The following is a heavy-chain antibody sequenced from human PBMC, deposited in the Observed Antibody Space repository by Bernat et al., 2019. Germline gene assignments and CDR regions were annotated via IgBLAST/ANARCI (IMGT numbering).Heavy chain of an antibody. Sequence: EVQLVESGGALVQPGGSLRLSCSASGFTFSNSAMSLVRQAPGKGLEWVSTLLFVYGRTKYAGSVRGRFTISGDNSKNTLYLKMDGVRAEETAISYCAKWGNCTGGVCYSRDYWGQGTLVTVAS. V-gene: IGHV3-23*04. D-gene: IGHD2-8*02. CDR3: AKWGNCTGGVCYSRDY. CDR2: LLFVYGRT. J-gene: IGHJ4*02. CDR1: GFTFSNSA.